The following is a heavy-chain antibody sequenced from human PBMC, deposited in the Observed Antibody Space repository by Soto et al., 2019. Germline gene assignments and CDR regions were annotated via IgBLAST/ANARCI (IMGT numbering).Heavy chain of an antibody. CDR2: IIPIFGTA. J-gene: IGHJ6*02. CDR1: GDTFSSYA. Sequence: ASVKVSCKTSGDTFSSYAISWVRQAPGQGLEWMGGIIPIFGTANYAQKFQGRVTITADESTSTAYMELSSLRSEDTAVYYCASLEYSSGWSNYYYGMDVWGQGTTVTVS. D-gene: IGHD6-19*01. V-gene: IGHV1-69*13. CDR3: ASLEYSSGWSNYYYGMDV.